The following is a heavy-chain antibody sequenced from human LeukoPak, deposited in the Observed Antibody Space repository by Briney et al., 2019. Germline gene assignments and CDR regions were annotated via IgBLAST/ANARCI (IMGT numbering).Heavy chain of an antibody. CDR3: ARGRPRFDY. J-gene: IGHJ4*02. Sequence: SETLSLTCTVSGGSISSNYWSWIRQPPGKGLEWIGYIYYSGSTNYNPSLKSRVTISVDTSKNQFSLKLSSVTAADTAVYYCARGRPRFDYWGQGTLVTVSS. CDR1: GGSISSNY. V-gene: IGHV4-59*01. CDR2: IYYSGST.